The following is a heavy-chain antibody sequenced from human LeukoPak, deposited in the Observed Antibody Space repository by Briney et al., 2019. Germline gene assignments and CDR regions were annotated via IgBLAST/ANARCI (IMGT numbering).Heavy chain of an antibody. J-gene: IGHJ5*02. CDR3: AKDPVGA. D-gene: IGHD1-26*01. CDR1: GFTFSSYW. Sequence: GGSLRLSCAASGFTFSSYWMSWVRQAPGKGLEWVAVISYDGSNKYYADSVKGRFTISRDNSKNTLYLQMNSLRAEDTAVYYCAKDPVGAWGQGTLVTVSS. V-gene: IGHV3-30*18. CDR2: ISYDGSNK.